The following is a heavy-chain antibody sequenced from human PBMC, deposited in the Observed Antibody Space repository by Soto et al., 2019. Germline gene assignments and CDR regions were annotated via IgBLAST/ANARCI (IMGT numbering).Heavy chain of an antibody. D-gene: IGHD3-9*01. CDR2: IYYSGST. J-gene: IGHJ4*02. CDR3: ASDILAGPDY. Sequence: SETLSLTCTVSGGSISSYYWSWIRQPPGKGLEWIGYIYYSGSTNYNPSLKSRVTISVDTSKNQFSLKLSSVTAADTAVYYCASDILAGPDYWGQGTLVTVSS. CDR1: GGSISSYY. V-gene: IGHV4-59*01.